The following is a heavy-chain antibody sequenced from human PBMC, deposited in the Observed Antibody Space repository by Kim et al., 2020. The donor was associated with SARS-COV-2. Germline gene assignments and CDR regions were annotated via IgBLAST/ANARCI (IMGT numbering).Heavy chain of an antibody. CDR1: GGTFSSYA. Sequence: SVKVSCKASGGTFSSYAISWVRQAPGQGLEWMGGIIPIFGTANYAQKFQGRVTITADESTSTAYMELSSLRSEDTAVYYCARMRGSGSYYRGWVDPWGQGTLVTVSS. D-gene: IGHD3-10*01. CDR3: ARMRGSGSYYRGWVDP. J-gene: IGHJ5*02. CDR2: IIPIFGTA. V-gene: IGHV1-69*13.